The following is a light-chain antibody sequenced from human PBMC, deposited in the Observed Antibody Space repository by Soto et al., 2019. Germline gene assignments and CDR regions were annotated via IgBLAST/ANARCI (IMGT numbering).Light chain of an antibody. V-gene: IGLV2-14*01. J-gene: IGLJ1*01. CDR2: EVS. CDR3: TSYTSSSTLDV. CDR1: SSDVGGYNY. Sequence: QSVLNQPASVSGSPGQSITIPCTGTSSDVGGYNYVSWYQQHPGKAPKLMIYEVSNRPLGVSNRFSGSKSGNTTSLTISGLQAEDEADYYCTSYTSSSTLDVFGTGTKVTV.